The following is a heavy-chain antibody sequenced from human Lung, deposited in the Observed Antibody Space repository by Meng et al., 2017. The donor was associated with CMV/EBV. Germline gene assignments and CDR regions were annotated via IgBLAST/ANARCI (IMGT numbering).Heavy chain of an antibody. CDR2: IYSGGST. CDR1: GFTVSSNY. CDR3: SRDPIEYSSSVADY. Sequence: GGSLRLXCAASGFTVSSNYMSWVRQAPGKGLEWVSVIYSGGSTYYADSVKGRFTIFRDNSKNTLYLQMNSPRAEDTAVYYCSRDPIEYSSSVADYWGQGTXVTVSS. D-gene: IGHD6-6*01. J-gene: IGHJ4*02. V-gene: IGHV3-66*02.